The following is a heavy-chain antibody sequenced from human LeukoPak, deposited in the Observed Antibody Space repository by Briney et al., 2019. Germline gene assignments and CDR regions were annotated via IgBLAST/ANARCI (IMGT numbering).Heavy chain of an antibody. V-gene: IGHV3-15*01. J-gene: IGHJ4*02. CDR3: TTDTVVVVAAVYFDY. CDR2: IKSNTDGGPT. D-gene: IGHD2-15*01. Sequence: GGSVRLSCVGCGCIYRNAWMSGVGQAPGKGLEGVGRIKSNTDGGPTEYGAPVKGRFTISREGSKNTVYVQVKTLNTEDRAVYYCTTDTVVVVAAVYFDYWGQGTLVTVSS. CDR1: GCIYRNAW.